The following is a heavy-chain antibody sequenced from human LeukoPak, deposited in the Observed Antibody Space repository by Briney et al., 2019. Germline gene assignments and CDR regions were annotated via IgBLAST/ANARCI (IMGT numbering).Heavy chain of an antibody. J-gene: IGHJ4*02. D-gene: IGHD3-22*01. CDR1: GFTFSDYY. Sequence: KTGGSLRLSCAASGFTFSDYYMSWIRQAPGKGLEWVSYISSSGSTIYYADSVEGRFTISRDNAKNSLCLQMNSLRAEDTAVYYCAKSPRGDYYDSSGQWDYWGQGTLVTVSS. CDR2: ISSSGSTI. CDR3: AKSPRGDYYDSSGQWDY. V-gene: IGHV3-11*01.